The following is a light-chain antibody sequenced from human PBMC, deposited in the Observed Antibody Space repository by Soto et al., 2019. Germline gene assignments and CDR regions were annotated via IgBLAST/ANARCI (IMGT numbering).Light chain of an antibody. CDR1: NIGSKS. J-gene: IGLJ2*01. CDR3: QVWETSSDQVV. V-gene: IGLV3-21*01. CDR2: HDS. Sequence: SYELTQPPSVSVAPGKTARITCGGNNIGSKSVHWYQQKPGQAPALGICHDSDRPSGIPERFSGSNSGNTATLTVSRVEAGDEADYYCQVWETSSDQVVFGGGTKLTVL.